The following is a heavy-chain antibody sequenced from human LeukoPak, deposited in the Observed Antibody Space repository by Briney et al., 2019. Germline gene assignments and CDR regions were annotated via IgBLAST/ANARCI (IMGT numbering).Heavy chain of an antibody. Sequence: GAVTVSCKASGYTFTSYEINWVRQAPGQGLEWMGWMNPNSGNKGYAQKFQGRVTMTRNTSISTAYMELSSLRSDDTAVYYCARGIYEYYYDSSGSGGYAYWGQGTLVTVSS. CDR1: GYTFTSYE. CDR2: MNPNSGNK. J-gene: IGHJ4*02. CDR3: ARGIYEYYYDSSGSGGYAY. D-gene: IGHD3-22*01. V-gene: IGHV1-8*01.